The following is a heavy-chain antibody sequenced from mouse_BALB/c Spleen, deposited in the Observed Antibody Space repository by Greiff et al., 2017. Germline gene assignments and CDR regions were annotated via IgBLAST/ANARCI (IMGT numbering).Heavy chain of an antibody. CDR1: GFTFSSFG. CDR3: ARHLHYAMDY. Sequence: DVMLVESGGGLVQPGGSRKLSCAASGFTFSSFGMHWVRQAPEKGLEWVAYISSGSSTIYYADTVKGRFTISRDNPKNTLFLQMTSLRSEDTAMYYCARHLHYAMDYWGQGTSVTVSS. CDR2: ISSGSSTI. J-gene: IGHJ4*01. V-gene: IGHV5-17*02.